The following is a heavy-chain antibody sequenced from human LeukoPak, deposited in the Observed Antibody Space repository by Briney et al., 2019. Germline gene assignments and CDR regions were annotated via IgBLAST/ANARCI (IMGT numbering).Heavy chain of an antibody. CDR3: AREYLKYYDFWSGYTY. CDR2: ISWNGGST. J-gene: IGHJ4*02. Sequence: PGGSLRLSCAASGFTFDDYGMSWVRQAPGKGLEWVSGISWNGGSTGYADSVKGRFTISRDNAKNSLYLQMNSLRAEDTALYYCAREYLKYYDFWSGYTYWGQGTLVTVSS. V-gene: IGHV3-20*04. D-gene: IGHD3-3*01. CDR1: GFTFDDYG.